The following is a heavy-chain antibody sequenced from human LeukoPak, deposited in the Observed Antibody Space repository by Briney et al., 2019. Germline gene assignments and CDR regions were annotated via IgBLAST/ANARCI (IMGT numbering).Heavy chain of an antibody. J-gene: IGHJ4*02. CDR2: IYYSGST. CDR3: ARGLVDTLLDY. D-gene: IGHD2-8*02. CDR1: GGSITRNY. Sequence: SETLSHTCSVSGGSITRNYWSWIRQPPGKGLEWIGFIYYSGSTNYNPSLKSRVTISVDTSKNQFSLKVSSVTAADTAVYYCARGLVDTLLDYWGQGALVTVSS. V-gene: IGHV4-59*01.